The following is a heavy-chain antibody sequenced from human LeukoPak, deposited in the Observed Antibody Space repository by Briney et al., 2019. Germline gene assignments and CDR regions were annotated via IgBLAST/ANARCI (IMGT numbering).Heavy chain of an antibody. Sequence: PGGSLRLSCAASGFNFSYYGMHWVRQAPGRGLEWVAVISYDGSKKYYADSVKGRFTTSRDNSKNTLYLQMNSLRAEDTAVYYCAKDGMAGVVDDAFDIWGQGTMVTVSS. CDR3: AKDGMAGVVDDAFDI. CDR1: GFNFSYYG. V-gene: IGHV3-30*18. D-gene: IGHD1-1*01. CDR2: ISYDGSKK. J-gene: IGHJ3*02.